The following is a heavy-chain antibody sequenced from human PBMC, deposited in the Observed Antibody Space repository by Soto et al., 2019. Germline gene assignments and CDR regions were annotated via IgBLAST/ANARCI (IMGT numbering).Heavy chain of an antibody. V-gene: IGHV3-23*01. Sequence: GGSLRLSCEVCGFNTRNYLMSWVRQAPGKGLEWVSGMSVSGATQYADSVKGRFTISKDFSKNTLYLQMNNLRAEDTAVYHCEGSWTWGQGTMVTVSS. D-gene: IGHD5-12*01. CDR3: EGSWT. J-gene: IGHJ3*01. CDR2: MSVSGAT. CDR1: GFNTRNYL.